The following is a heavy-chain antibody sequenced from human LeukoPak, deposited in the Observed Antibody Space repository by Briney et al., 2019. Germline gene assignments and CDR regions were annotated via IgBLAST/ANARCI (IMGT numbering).Heavy chain of an antibody. D-gene: IGHD3-22*01. V-gene: IGHV4-39*01. Sequence: SETLSLTCTVSNGSSSSSSYYWAWIRQPPGKGLEWIGSIYYSGSTYYNPSLESRLTISVDTSKNQFSLKLSSVTAADTAVYFCARHSHYYNNKGFDYWGQGSLVTVSS. CDR2: IYYSGST. CDR3: ARHSHYYNNKGFDY. CDR1: NGSSSSSSYY. J-gene: IGHJ4*02.